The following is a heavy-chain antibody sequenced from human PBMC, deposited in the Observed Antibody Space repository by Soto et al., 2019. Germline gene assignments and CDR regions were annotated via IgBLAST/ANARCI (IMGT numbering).Heavy chain of an antibody. V-gene: IGHV4-59*01. Sequence: SETLSLTCTVPGGSISRYYWSWIRQPPGKGLEWIGYIYYSGSTNYNPSLKSRVTISVDTSKNQFSLKLSSVTAADTAVYYCARGDPLLWFGEKVYYGLDVWGQGTTVTVSS. CDR3: ARGDPLLWFGEKVYYGLDV. J-gene: IGHJ6*02. CDR1: GGSISRYY. CDR2: IYYSGST. D-gene: IGHD3-10*01.